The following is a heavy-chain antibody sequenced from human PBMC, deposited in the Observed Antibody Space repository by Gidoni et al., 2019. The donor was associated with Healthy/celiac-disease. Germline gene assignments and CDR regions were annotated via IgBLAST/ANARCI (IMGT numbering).Heavy chain of an antibody. J-gene: IGHJ4*02. CDR1: TFSSYA. V-gene: IGHV3-23*01. CDR3: AKALPYDSSGLYFDY. CDR2: ISGSGGST. D-gene: IGHD3-22*01. Sequence: TFSSYAMSWVRQAPGKGLEWVSAISGSGGSTYYAASVKGRFTISRDNSKNTLYLQMNSLRAEDTAVYYCAKALPYDSSGLYFDYWGQGTLVTVSS.